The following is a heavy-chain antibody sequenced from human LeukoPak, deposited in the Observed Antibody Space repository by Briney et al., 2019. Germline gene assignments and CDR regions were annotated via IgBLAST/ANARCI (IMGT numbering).Heavy chain of an antibody. CDR1: GYTFTSHD. CDR3: ARGPPRYYYGSGSFYGMDV. V-gene: IGHV1-8*01. D-gene: IGHD3-10*01. Sequence: ASVKVSCKASGYTFTSHDINWVRQATGQGLEWMGWMNPNSGNTGYAQKFQGRVTMTRNTSISTAYMELSSLRSEDTAVYYCARGPPRYYYGSGSFYGMDVWGQGTTVTVSS. CDR2: MNPNSGNT. J-gene: IGHJ6*02.